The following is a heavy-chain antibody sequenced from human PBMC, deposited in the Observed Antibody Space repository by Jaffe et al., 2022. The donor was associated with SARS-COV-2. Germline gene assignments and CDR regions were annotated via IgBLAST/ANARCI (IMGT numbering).Heavy chain of an antibody. D-gene: IGHD6-19*01. J-gene: IGHJ4*02. CDR3: ATLSTYSSGLDY. CDR1: GYPFTSYG. V-gene: IGHV1-18*01. Sequence: QVHLVQSGAEVKKPGASVMVSCKVSGYPFTSYGISWVRQAPAQGLELMGWISAYNGNTNYAQKFHGRVTMTTDTSTSTAYMELKSLRSDDTAVYYCATLSTYSSGLDYWGQGTLVTVSS. CDR2: ISAYNGNT.